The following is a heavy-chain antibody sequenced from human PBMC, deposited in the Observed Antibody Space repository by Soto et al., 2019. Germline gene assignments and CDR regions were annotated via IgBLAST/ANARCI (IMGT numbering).Heavy chain of an antibody. CDR1: GYSFTSTY. CDR2: INPAGGTT. CDR3: ALKVVTYYDN. V-gene: IGHV1-46*01. J-gene: IGHJ4*02. Sequence: QVQLVQSWDEVKKPGASVRISCRASGYSFTSTYVHWVRQAPGQGPEWMGIINPAGGTTYYAQKFQGRLTLTSDTSTDTVFMDLNDLTSEDTAVYFCALKVVTYYDNWGQGTLLTVSS. D-gene: IGHD2-21*02.